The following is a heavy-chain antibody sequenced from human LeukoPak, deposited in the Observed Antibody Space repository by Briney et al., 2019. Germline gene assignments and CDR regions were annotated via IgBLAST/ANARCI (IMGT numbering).Heavy chain of an antibody. D-gene: IGHD5-12*01. CDR1: GYTLSGYY. V-gene: IGHV1-2*02. Sequence: GASVKVSCKASGYTLSGYYMHWVRQAPGQGLEWMGWINPNSGDTNYAQKFQGRITMTRDTSITTAYMELSSLRSDATAVYYCARPLPDSQAYSGYVTKPYHFDHWGQGTLVTVSS. CDR2: INPNSGDT. CDR3: ARPLPDSQAYSGYVTKPYHFDH. J-gene: IGHJ4*02.